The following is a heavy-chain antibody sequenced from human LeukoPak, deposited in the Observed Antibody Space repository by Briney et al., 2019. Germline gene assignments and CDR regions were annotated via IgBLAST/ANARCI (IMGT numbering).Heavy chain of an antibody. D-gene: IGHD4-17*01. CDR1: GGSFSGYY. V-gene: IGHV4-34*01. Sequence: PSETLSLTCAVYGGSFSGYYWSWIRQPPGKGLEWIGEINHSGSTNYNPSLKSRVTISVDTSKNQFSLKLSSVTAADTAIYYCARGIESYGDYGYWGQGILVTVFS. CDR2: INHSGST. CDR3: ARGIESYGDYGY. J-gene: IGHJ4*02.